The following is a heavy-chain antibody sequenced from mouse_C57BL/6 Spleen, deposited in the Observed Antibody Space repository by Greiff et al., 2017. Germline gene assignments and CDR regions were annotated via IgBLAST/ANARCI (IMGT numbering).Heavy chain of an antibody. V-gene: IGHV5-17*01. Sequence: EVQLQQSGGGLVKPGGSLKLSCAASGFTFSDYGMHWVRQAPEKGLEWVAYISSGSSTIYYADTVKGRFTISRDNAKNTLFLQMTSLRSEDTAVYYCARPDYVWFAYWGQGTLVTVSA. CDR1: GFTFSDYG. CDR2: ISSGSSTI. J-gene: IGHJ3*01. D-gene: IGHD2-4*01. CDR3: ARPDYVWFAY.